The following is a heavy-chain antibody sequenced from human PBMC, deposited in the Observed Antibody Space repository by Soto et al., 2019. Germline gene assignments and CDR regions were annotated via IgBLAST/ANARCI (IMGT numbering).Heavy chain of an antibody. CDR2: ISSSSSTI. Sequence: EVQLVESGGGLVQPGGSLRLSCAASGFTFSSYSMNWVRQAPGKGLEWVSYISSSSSTIYYADSVKGRFTISRDNAKNSLYLQMNSLRAEDTAVYYCARWAHYYGMDVWDQGTTVTVSS. CDR1: GFTFSSYS. CDR3: ARWAHYYGMDV. V-gene: IGHV3-48*01. J-gene: IGHJ6*02.